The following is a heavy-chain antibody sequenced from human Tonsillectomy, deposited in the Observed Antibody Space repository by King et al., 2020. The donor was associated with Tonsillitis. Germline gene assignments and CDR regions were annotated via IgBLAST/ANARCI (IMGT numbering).Heavy chain of an antibody. D-gene: IGHD3-22*01. CDR1: GYTFTSYY. J-gene: IGHJ4*02. Sequence: QVQLVESGAEVKKPGASVKVSCKASGYTFTSYYMHWVRQAPGQGLEWMGIINPSGGSTSYAQKFQGRVTMTRDTSTSTVYMELSSLGSEDTAVYYCAIKCRRTMIVVVTPRYFDYWGQGTLVTVSS. CDR2: INPSGGST. CDR3: AIKCRRTMIVVVTPRYFDY. V-gene: IGHV1-46*01.